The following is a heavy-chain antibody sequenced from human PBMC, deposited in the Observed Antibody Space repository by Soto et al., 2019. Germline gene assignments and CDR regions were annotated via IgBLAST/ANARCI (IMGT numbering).Heavy chain of an antibody. Sequence: PSETLSLTCTVSGGSISSSSYYWGWIRQPPGKGLEWIRSIYYSGSTYYNPSLKSRVTISVDTSKNQLSLKLSSVTAADTAVYYCTRGTFETTEPFYWVQGITVSASS. CDR2: IYYSGST. D-gene: IGHD4-17*01. CDR3: TRGTFETTEPFY. J-gene: IGHJ4*02. V-gene: IGHV4-39*01. CDR1: GGSISSSSYY.